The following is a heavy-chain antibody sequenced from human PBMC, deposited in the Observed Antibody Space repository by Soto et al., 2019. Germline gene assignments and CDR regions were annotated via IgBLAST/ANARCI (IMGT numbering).Heavy chain of an antibody. D-gene: IGHD2-15*01. J-gene: IGHJ5*02. CDR1: GFTFSAYP. CDR3: AKRGVMASATPWFDP. V-gene: IGHV3-23*01. CDR2: ISASGDTT. Sequence: GGSLRLSCAASGFTFSAYPMSWVRQTPGKGLEWVSDISASGDTTFYADSVKGRFTISRDNSKNTLNLQMNSLRAEDTAIYYCAKRGVMASATPWFDPWGQGT.